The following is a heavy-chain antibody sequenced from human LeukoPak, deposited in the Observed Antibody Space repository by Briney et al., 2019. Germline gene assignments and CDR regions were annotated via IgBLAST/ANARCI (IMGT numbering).Heavy chain of an antibody. CDR3: ATDLTLTTVTHCFDY. CDR1: GGTFSSYA. CDR2: IIPIFGTA. V-gene: IGHV1-69*13. J-gene: IGHJ4*02. D-gene: IGHD4-17*01. Sequence: SVKVSCKSSGGTFSSYAISWVRQAPGQGLEWMGGIIPIFGTANYAQKFQGRVTITADESTSTAYMELSSLRSEDTAVYYCATDLTLTTVTHCFDYWGQGTLVTVSS.